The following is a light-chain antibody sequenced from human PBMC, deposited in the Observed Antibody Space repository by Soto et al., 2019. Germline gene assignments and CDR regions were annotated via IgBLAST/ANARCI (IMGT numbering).Light chain of an antibody. CDR3: SSCAGSNNLV. CDR2: EVS. Sequence: QSVLTQPPSASGSPGQSVTISCTGTSSDVGAYNCVSWYQQHPGKAPKLMIYEVSKRPSGVPDRFSGSKSDNTASLTVSGLQPEDEADYYCSSCAGSNNLVFGGGTQLTVL. J-gene: IGLJ2*01. CDR1: SSDVGAYNC. V-gene: IGLV2-8*01.